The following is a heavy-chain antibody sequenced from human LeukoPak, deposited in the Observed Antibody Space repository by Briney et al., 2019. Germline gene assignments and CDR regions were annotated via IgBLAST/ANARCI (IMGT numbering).Heavy chain of an antibody. V-gene: IGHV1-69*13. CDR1: GYTFTSYG. CDR3: AREGGRIAAAGVPGFDP. CDR2: IIPIFGTA. D-gene: IGHD6-13*01. J-gene: IGHJ5*02. Sequence: SVKVSCKASGYTFTSYGISWVRQAPGQGLEWMGGIIPIFGTANYAQKFQGRVTITADESTSTAYMELSSLRSEDTAVYYCAREGGRIAAAGVPGFDPWGQGTLVTVSS.